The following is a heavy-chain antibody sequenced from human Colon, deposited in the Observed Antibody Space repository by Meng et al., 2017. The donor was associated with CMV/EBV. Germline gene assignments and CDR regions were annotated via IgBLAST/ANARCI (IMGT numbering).Heavy chain of an antibody. CDR3: ARVRLVSGSGWYWFDP. Sequence: SETLSLTCTVSGDSIRSYFLTWIRQSPGKGLEWIGFIYHNGSTVSNNGSTDYNPSLRSRVTISVDTSKNQFSLNLRSVTAADTAVYYCARVRLVSGSGWYWFDPWGQGTLVTVSS. V-gene: IGHV4-59*01. CDR1: GDSIRSYF. CDR2: IYHNGSTVSNNGST. J-gene: IGHJ5*02. D-gene: IGHD6-19*01.